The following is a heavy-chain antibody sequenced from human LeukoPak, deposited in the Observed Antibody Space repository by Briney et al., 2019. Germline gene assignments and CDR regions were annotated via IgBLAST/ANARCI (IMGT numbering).Heavy chain of an antibody. CDR3: ARLDYGDYFNY. CDR1: GGSISSSSYY. CDR2: INYSGSP. J-gene: IGHJ4*02. Sequence: SETLSLTCSVSGGSISSSSYYWGWIRQPPGKGLEWIGTINYSGSPIYDPSLKSRVTMSVDTSKTQFSLKLSSVTAADTAVYYCARLDYGDYFNYWGQGTLVTVSS. V-gene: IGHV4-39*07. D-gene: IGHD4-17*01.